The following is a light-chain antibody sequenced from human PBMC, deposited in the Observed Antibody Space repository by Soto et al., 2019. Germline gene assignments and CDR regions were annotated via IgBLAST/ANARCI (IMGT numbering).Light chain of an antibody. CDR3: QQYNSYPRLT. Sequence: DIQMTQSPSTLSVSVGDRVTITCRARQSISSWLAWYQQKPGKDAKLLIYDASSLESGVPSRFSGSVSGTEFTLTISSLQPDDFATYYCQQYNSYPRLTFGPGTKVDIK. CDR1: QSISSW. V-gene: IGKV1-5*01. J-gene: IGKJ3*01. CDR2: DAS.